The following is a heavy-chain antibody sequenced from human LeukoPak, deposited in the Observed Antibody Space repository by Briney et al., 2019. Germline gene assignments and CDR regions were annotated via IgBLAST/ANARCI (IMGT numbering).Heavy chain of an antibody. V-gene: IGHV1-24*01. J-gene: IGHJ4*02. Sequence: ASVKVSCKVSGYTLTELSMHWVRQAPGKGLEWMGGFDPEDGETIYAQKFQGRVTMTEDTSTDTAYMELSSLRSEDTAVYYCATTPSGLGATIDYWGREPWSPSPQ. CDR3: ATTPSGLGATIDY. CDR1: GYTLTELS. CDR2: FDPEDGET. D-gene: IGHD1-26*01.